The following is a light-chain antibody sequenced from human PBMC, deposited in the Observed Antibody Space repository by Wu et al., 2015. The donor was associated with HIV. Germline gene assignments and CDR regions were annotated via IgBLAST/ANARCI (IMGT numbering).Light chain of an antibody. CDR2: GAS. CDR1: QSVGSTY. J-gene: IGKJ1*01. Sequence: PGERATLSCRASQSVGSTYLAWYQQKPGQAPRLLIYGASNRATGIPDRFSGSGSGTDFTLTIRRLEPEDLAVYYCHLYSSAWTFGQGTKVEV. CDR3: HLYSSAWT. V-gene: IGKV3-20*01.